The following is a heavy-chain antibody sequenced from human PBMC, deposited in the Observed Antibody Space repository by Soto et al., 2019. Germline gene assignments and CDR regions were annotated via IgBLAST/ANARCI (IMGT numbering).Heavy chain of an antibody. Sequence: GGSLRLSCAVSGFTFSSYAMSWVRQPPGKGPEWVSTISGSGGTTFYEDSVKGRFTISRDNSKNTLYLQMNSLRAEDTAIYYCAKSVTAVTTSIDYWGQGTLVTVSS. V-gene: IGHV3-23*01. J-gene: IGHJ4*02. CDR2: ISGSGGTT. CDR3: AKSVTAVTTSIDY. D-gene: IGHD4-17*01. CDR1: GFTFSSYA.